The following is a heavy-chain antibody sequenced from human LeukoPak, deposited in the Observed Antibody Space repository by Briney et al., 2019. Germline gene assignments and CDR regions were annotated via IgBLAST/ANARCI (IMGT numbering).Heavy chain of an antibody. CDR2: TYSDGNT. J-gene: IGHJ3*02. CDR1: GFTVSSNY. D-gene: IGHD1-14*01. V-gene: IGHV3-53*01. CDR3: VRKNQDFNAAFDI. Sequence: GGSLRLSCAASGFTVSSNYMSLGRQAPGKGLEWVSITYSDGNTNYAVSVKGRFTISRDTSQNTLSLQMNSLRAEDTAVYYCVRKNQDFNAAFDIWGQGTVVTVSS.